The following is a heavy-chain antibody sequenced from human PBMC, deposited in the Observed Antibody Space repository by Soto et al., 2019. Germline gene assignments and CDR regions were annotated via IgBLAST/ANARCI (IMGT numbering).Heavy chain of an antibody. J-gene: IGHJ5*02. D-gene: IGHD3-10*01. CDR2: IKQSGSDR. CDR3: ASVKSWAVSP. Sequence: EVQLVESGGGLVQPGGSLRLSCAASGFTFSSYWMSWVRQAPGKGLEWVAHIKQSGSDRYYVDFVRGRFTISRDNAKNSLYLQMNSLRVEDTAMYYCASVKSWAVSPWGQGTLVTVSS. CDR1: GFTFSSYW. V-gene: IGHV3-7*01.